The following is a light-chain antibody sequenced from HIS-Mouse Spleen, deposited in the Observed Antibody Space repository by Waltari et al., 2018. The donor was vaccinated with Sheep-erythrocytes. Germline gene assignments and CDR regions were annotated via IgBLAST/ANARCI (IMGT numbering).Light chain of an antibody. CDR3: CSYAGSSTPWV. CDR1: SSDVGSYNL. Sequence: QSALTQPASVSGSPGQSITISCTGTSSDVGSYNLVSWYQQHPGKTPKLMIYEGSKRPSGVSNRFAVSQSGNAASLTISGLQAEDEADYYCCSYAGSSTPWVFGGGTKLTVL. J-gene: IGLJ3*02. CDR2: EGS. V-gene: IGLV2-23*01.